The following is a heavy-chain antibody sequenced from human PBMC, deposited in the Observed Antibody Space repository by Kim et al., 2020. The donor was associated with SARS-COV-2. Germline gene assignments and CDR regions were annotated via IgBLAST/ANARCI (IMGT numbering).Heavy chain of an antibody. CDR1: GYTFTSYD. J-gene: IGHJ3*02. CDR2: MNPNSGNT. CDR3: ARATLLWFGEGRAFDI. D-gene: IGHD3-10*01. Sequence: ASVKVSCKASGYTFTSYDINWVRQATGQGLEWMGWMNPNSGNTGYAQKFQGRVTMTRNTSISTAYMELSSLRSEDTAVYYCARATLLWFGEGRAFDIWGQGTMVTVSS. V-gene: IGHV1-8*01.